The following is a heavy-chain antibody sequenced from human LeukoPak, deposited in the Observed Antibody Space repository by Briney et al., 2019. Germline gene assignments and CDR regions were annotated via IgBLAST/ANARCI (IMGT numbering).Heavy chain of an antibody. CDR1: GFTFSDYY. D-gene: IGHD5-18*01. CDR2: ISSRGSTI. J-gene: IGHJ6*02. CDR3: ARHDTAMATDYGMDV. Sequence: KAGGSLRLSCAASGFTFSDYYMSGIRQAPGKGLEWVSYISSRGSTIYYADSVKGRFTISRDNAKNSLYLQMNSLRAEDTAVYYCARHDTAMATDYGMDVWGQGTTVTVSS. V-gene: IGHV3-11*01.